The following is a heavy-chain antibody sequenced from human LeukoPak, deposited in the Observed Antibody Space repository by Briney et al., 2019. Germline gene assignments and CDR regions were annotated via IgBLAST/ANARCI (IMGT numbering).Heavy chain of an antibody. J-gene: IGHJ1*01. CDR2: IYYSGST. CDR1: GGSISSYY. V-gene: IGHV4-59*01. Sequence: SETLSLTCTVSGGSISSYYWSWIRQPPGKGLEWIGYIYYSGSTNYNPSLKSRVTISVDTPKNQFSLKLSSVTAADTAVYYCASPGYYDSSGYSFQHWGQGTLVTVSS. D-gene: IGHD3-22*01. CDR3: ASPGYYDSSGYSFQH.